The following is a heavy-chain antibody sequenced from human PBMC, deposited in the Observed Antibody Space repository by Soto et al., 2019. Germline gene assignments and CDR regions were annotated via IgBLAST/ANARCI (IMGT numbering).Heavy chain of an antibody. D-gene: IGHD2-8*01. Sequence: SETLSLTCAVYGWSFSGYYWSWIRQHPGKGLEWIGEINHSGSTNYNPSLKSRVTISVDTSKNQFSLYLQINDLRVEDTAIYYCARDPGYGRGVSFDPWGQGIPVTVSS. CDR3: ARDPGYGRGVSFDP. CDR1: GWSFSGYY. CDR2: INHSGST. J-gene: IGHJ5*02. V-gene: IGHV4-34*01.